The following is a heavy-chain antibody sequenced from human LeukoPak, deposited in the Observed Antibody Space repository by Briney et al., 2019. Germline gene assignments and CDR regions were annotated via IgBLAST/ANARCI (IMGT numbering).Heavy chain of an antibody. CDR2: IDPNSGGT. CDR1: GYTLTGYY. V-gene: IGHV1-2*02. Sequence: AAVAVSCKASGYTLTGYYIHWVRQAPGQGLEWVGWIDPNSGGTIYAQKFQGRVTMTRDTSISTAYMELSRLRSDDTAVYYCARDPSRYYGSGSYYSFMDVWGQGTTVTVSS. CDR3: ARDPSRYYGSGSYYSFMDV. D-gene: IGHD3-10*01. J-gene: IGHJ6*02.